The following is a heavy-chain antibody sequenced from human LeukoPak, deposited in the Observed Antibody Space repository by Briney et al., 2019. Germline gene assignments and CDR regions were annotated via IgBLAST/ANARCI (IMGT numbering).Heavy chain of an antibody. D-gene: IGHD6-6*01. Sequence: PSETLSLTCSVSGDSISSYYWSWIRQPAGKGLEWIGRIYSSGSINYNASLKSRVTMSVDTSKNQFSLKLSSVTAADTAVYYCAREGDSSSSGNHWFGSWGQGALVTVSS. CDR1: GDSISSYY. V-gene: IGHV4-4*07. J-gene: IGHJ5*01. CDR3: AREGDSSSSGNHWFGS. CDR2: IYSSGSI.